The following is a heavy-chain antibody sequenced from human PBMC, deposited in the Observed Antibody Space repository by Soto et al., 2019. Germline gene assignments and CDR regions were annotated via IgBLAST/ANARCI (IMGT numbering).Heavy chain of an antibody. D-gene: IGHD3-9*01. J-gene: IGHJ5*02. V-gene: IGHV1-18*04. CDR2: ISPNNRNR. CDR1: GYSFSTYD. CDR3: ATAYDTGFDP. Sequence: QLQLVQSGAEMREPGASVKLSCKASGYSFSTYDISWLRQAPGKGLEWMGVISPNNRNRNFAWEFLDRVIMTADTSSNTAYLELESLRYDDTAIYYCATAYDTGFDPWGQGTLVTVSS.